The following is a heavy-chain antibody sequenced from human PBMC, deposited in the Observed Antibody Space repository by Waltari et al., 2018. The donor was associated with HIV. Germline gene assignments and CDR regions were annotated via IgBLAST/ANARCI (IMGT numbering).Heavy chain of an antibody. CDR2: IKDDGSEK. Sequence: EVQLMESGGGLVKSGGSLRLSCAASGFTLPNYLMSWVRQTPGKVLEWVAYIKDDGSEKYYMGSVKGRFTISRDNAKNSMFLQMNSLRAEDTAVYYCARIGTFPHNYAIDFWGQGTTVTVSS. V-gene: IGHV3-7*01. J-gene: IGHJ6*02. CDR1: GFTLPNYL. D-gene: IGHD1-26*01. CDR3: ARIGTFPHNYAIDF.